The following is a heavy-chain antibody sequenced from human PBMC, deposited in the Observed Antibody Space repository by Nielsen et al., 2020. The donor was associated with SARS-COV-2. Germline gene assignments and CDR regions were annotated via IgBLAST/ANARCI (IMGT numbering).Heavy chain of an antibody. V-gene: IGHV3-7*01. Sequence: GSLRLSCAASGFTFSSYWMSWVRQAPGKGLEWVANIKQDGSEKYYVDSVKGRFTISRDNAKSSLSLQMNSLTAEDTAVYYCAKDRAGATYARFDLWGQGTLVTVSS. J-gene: IGHJ4*02. CDR2: IKQDGSEK. CDR3: AKDRAGATYARFDL. CDR1: GFTFSSYW. D-gene: IGHD4/OR15-4a*01.